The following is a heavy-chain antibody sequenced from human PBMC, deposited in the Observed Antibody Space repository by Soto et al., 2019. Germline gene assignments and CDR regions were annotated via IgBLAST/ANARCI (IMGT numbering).Heavy chain of an antibody. J-gene: IGHJ4*02. D-gene: IGHD6-13*01. CDR1: GYTFTSYA. Sequence: QVQLVQSGAEEKKPGASVKVSCKASGYTFTSYAMHWVRQAPGQRIEWMGWINAGNGNTKYSQKFQGRVTITRYTSASTAYRELSSLRSEDTAVYYCARVGSAAAGTGWELLYYFDYWGQGTLVTVSS. CDR3: ARVGSAAAGTGWELLYYFDY. CDR2: INAGNGNT. V-gene: IGHV1-3*05.